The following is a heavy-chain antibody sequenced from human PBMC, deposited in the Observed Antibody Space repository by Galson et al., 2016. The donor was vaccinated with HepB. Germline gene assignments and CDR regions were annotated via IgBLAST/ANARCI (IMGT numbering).Heavy chain of an antibody. Sequence: SLRLSCAASGFTFSRSSLHWVRQAPGKGLEWVAVISYDGRRQYYADSVRDRFTVSRDNSKNLVYLQMNSLGLGDTAVYYCAKTEKRSVFGAAPTYSFGMEVWGRGTAVTVS. V-gene: IGHV3-30*18. J-gene: IGHJ6*02. CDR1: GFTFSRSS. CDR3: AKTEKRSVFGAAPTYSFGMEV. CDR2: ISYDGRRQ. D-gene: IGHD3-3*01.